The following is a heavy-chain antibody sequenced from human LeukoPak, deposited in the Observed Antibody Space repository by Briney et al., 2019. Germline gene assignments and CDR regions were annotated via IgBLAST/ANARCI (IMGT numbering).Heavy chain of an antibody. J-gene: IGHJ6*02. CDR2: ISAYNGNT. CDR1: GYTFTSYG. Sequence: SVKVSCKASGYTFTSYGISWVRQAPGQGLEGMGWISAYNGNTKFAQKLQGRVTMTTDTSTSTAYMELRSLRSDDTAVYYFAREGGDSYGLYGDYYGMDGWGQGTTVTVS. V-gene: IGHV1-18*01. CDR3: AREGGDSYGLYGDYYGMDG. D-gene: IGHD5-18*01.